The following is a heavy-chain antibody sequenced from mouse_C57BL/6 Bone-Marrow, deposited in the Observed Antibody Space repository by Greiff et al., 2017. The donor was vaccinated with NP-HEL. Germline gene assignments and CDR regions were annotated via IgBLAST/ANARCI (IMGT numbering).Heavy chain of an antibody. CDR3: ARPGDYFPDWFAY. CDR2: IDPSDSYT. CDR1: GYTFTSYW. D-gene: IGHD1-1*01. J-gene: IGHJ3*01. Sequence: QVQLKQPGAELVMPGASVKLSCTASGYTFTSYWMHWVKQRPGQGLEWIGEIDPSDSYTTYNHKLKGKYTLTVDKSSSTASMKLSSLTSEDSAVYYCARPGDYFPDWFAYWGQGTLVTVSA. V-gene: IGHV1-69*01.